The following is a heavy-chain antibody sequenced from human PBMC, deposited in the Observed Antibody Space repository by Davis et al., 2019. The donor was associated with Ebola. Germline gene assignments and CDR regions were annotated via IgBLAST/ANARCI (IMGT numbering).Heavy chain of an antibody. J-gene: IGHJ3*02. V-gene: IGHV3-11*06. D-gene: IGHD2-21*01. CDR3: AAKCGGDCQVAFDI. CDR1: GFTFSDYY. CDR2: LSSSSSYT. Sequence: PGGSLRLSCAASGFTFSDYYMSWIRQAPGKGLEWVSYLSSSSSYTNYADSVKGRFTISRDNAKNSLYLQMNSLRAEDTAVYYCAAKCGGDCQVAFDIWGQGTMVTVSS.